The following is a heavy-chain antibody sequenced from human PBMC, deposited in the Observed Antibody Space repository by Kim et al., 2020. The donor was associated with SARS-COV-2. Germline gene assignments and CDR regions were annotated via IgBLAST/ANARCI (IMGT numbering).Heavy chain of an antibody. Sequence: GGSLRLSCAASGFTFSSYWMHWVRQAPGKGLVWVSRINSDGSSTSYADSVKGRFTISRDNAKNTLYLQMNSLRAEDTAVYYCATLKKGSGYSYGHNWFDPWGQGTLVTVSS. CDR2: INSDGSST. V-gene: IGHV3-74*01. CDR1: GFTFSSYW. D-gene: IGHD5-18*01. CDR3: ATLKKGSGYSYGHNWFDP. J-gene: IGHJ5*02.